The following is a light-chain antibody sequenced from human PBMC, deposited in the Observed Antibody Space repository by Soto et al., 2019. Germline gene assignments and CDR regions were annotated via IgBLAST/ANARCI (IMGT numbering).Light chain of an antibody. CDR1: SSDVGGYNY. CDR2: DVS. J-gene: IGLJ2*01. CDR3: SSYSTNSPVL. V-gene: IGLV2-14*03. Sequence: QSALTQPASASGSPGQSITISCTGTSSDVGGYNYVSWYQHHPGKAPKLIIYDVSNRPSGVSNRFSASKSDNTASLTISGLQAEDEADYYCSSYSTNSPVLLGGGTKLTVL.